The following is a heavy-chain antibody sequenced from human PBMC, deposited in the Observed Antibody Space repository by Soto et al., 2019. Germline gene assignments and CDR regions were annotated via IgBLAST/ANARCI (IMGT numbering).Heavy chain of an antibody. CDR1: GGTFSTHA. CDR2: IIPISGTT. D-gene: IGHD2-15*01. Sequence: QVQLVQSGAEVKKPGSSEKVSCKASGGTFSTHAIIWVRQAPGHGLEWMGGIIPISGTTYYTQKFQGRVTITADEPTSTAVMELSSLKSDDTAVFYCARGYCSGGNCYSGMDVWGQGTMVTVSS. J-gene: IGHJ6*02. V-gene: IGHV1-69*01. CDR3: ARGYCSGGNCYSGMDV.